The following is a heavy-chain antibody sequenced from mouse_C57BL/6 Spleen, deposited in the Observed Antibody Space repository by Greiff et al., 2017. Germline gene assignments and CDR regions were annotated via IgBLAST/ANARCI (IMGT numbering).Heavy chain of an antibody. CDR2: IDPSDSYT. V-gene: IGHV1-69*01. J-gene: IGHJ4*01. CDR1: GYTFTSYW. D-gene: IGHD1-1*01. CDR3: ARVGILLPRAMDY. Sequence: QVQLQQSGAELVMPGASVKLSCKASGYTFTSYWMHWVKQRPGQGLEWIGEIDPSDSYTNYTQKFKGKSTLTVDKSSSTAYMQLSSLTSEDSAVYYCARVGILLPRAMDYWGQGTSGTVSS.